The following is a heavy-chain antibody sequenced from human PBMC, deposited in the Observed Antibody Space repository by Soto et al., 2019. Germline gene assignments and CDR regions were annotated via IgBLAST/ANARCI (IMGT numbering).Heavy chain of an antibody. CDR3: ARKKGYMTTVTYFDY. J-gene: IGHJ4*02. Sequence: GGSLRLSCAASGFTFSSYSMNWVRQAPGKGLEWVSSISSSSSYIYYADSVKGRFTISRDNAKNSLYLQMNSLRAEDTAVYYCARKKGYMTTVTYFDYWGQGTLVTVSS. D-gene: IGHD4-17*01. V-gene: IGHV3-21*01. CDR1: GFTFSSYS. CDR2: ISSSSSYI.